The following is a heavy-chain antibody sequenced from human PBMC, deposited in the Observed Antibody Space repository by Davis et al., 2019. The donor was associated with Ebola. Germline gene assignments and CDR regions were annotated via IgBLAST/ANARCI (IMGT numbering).Heavy chain of an antibody. Sequence: GESLKISCKASGYTFTNYYMHWVRQAPGQGLEWMGMINPNDGRTIYAQKFQGRVTVTRDTSTTTVYMDLSSLRSEDTALYYCTTPGGQDSGYDVFDIWGQVTMVTVSS. CDR3: TTPGGQDSGYDVFDI. CDR2: INPNDGRT. CDR1: GYTFTNYY. J-gene: IGHJ3*02. D-gene: IGHD5-12*01. V-gene: IGHV1-46*03.